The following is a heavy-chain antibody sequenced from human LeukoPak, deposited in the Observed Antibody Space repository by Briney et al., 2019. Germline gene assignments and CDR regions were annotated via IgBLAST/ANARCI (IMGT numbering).Heavy chain of an antibody. CDR3: AKDQRPDTGYDIDY. CDR1: GFTFSTHS. CDR2: IWGNGATT. Sequence: PGGSLRLSCAASGFTFSTHSINWVRQAPRKGLEWVSVIWGNGATTYYADSVKGRFTISRDNSMNTVYLQMNSLRAEDTAIYYCAKDQRPDTGYDIDYWGQGTLVTVS. J-gene: IGHJ4*02. V-gene: IGHV3-23*01. D-gene: IGHD5-12*01.